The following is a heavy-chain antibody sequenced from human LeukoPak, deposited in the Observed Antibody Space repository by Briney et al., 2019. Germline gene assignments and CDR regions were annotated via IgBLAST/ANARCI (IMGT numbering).Heavy chain of an antibody. CDR2: IYYSGTT. Sequence: ETLSLTCTVSGSSVNTGSYYWSWLRQPPGKGLEWIGNIYYSGTTNYNPSLKSRVTMSVDTSKNQFSLKLSSVTAADTAVYYCARDVPATDWGQGTLVTVSS. V-gene: IGHV4-61*01. CDR3: ARDVPATD. CDR1: GSSVNTGSYY. J-gene: IGHJ4*02. D-gene: IGHD2-2*01.